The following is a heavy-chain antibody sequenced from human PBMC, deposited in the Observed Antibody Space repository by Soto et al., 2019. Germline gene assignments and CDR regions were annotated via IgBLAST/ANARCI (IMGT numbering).Heavy chain of an antibody. CDR2: IYHSGST. V-gene: IGHV4-4*02. CDR1: GGSISSSNW. Sequence: SETLSLTCTVSGGSISSSNWWSWVRQPPGKGLEWIGEIYHSGSTNYNPSLKSRVTISVDKSKNQFFLKLSSVTAADTAVYYCASPSWDSSGYYDAFDIWGQGTMVTVSS. D-gene: IGHD3-22*01. J-gene: IGHJ3*02. CDR3: ASPSWDSSGYYDAFDI.